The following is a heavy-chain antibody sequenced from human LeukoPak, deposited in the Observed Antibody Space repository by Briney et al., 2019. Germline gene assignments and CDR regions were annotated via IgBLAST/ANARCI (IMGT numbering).Heavy chain of an antibody. CDR2: IYYRGDI. J-gene: IGHJ4*02. Sequence: SETLSLTCSVSDGSIRTYYWSWIRQSPGQGLEWIGNIYYRGDINYNPSLKSRVIISIDTSKNQFSLKVTSLTAADTAVHYCATNKDWAEADWGQGTLVIVSS. D-gene: IGHD3/OR15-3a*01. CDR3: ATNKDWAEAD. CDR1: DGSIRTYY. V-gene: IGHV4-59*03.